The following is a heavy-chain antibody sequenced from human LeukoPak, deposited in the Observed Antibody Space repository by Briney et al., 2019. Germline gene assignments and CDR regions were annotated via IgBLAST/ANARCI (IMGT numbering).Heavy chain of an antibody. J-gene: IGHJ5*02. CDR3: ARVAAAGTRWFDP. D-gene: IGHD6-13*01. Sequence: SETLSLTCTVSGGSISSGSYYWSWIRQPAGKGLEWIGRIYTSGSTNYNPSLKSRVTISVDTSKNQFSLKLSSVTAADTAVYYCARVAAAGTRWFDPWGQGTLVTVSS. V-gene: IGHV4-61*02. CDR2: IYTSGST. CDR1: GGSISSGSYY.